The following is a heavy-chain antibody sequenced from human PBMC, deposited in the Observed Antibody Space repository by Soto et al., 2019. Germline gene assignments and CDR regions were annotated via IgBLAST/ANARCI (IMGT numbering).Heavy chain of an antibody. J-gene: IGHJ4*02. CDR2: INIDGGST. Sequence: GGSLRFSCAASGFTFRNYGMNWVRQAPGKGLEWVSYINIDGGSTHYAESVKGRFTISRDNGRNSLSLQMDSLRVEDTAVYYCVRDHSGLKDFDYWGQGTLVTVSS. V-gene: IGHV3-48*01. D-gene: IGHD1-1*01. CDR1: GFTFRNYG. CDR3: VRDHSGLKDFDY.